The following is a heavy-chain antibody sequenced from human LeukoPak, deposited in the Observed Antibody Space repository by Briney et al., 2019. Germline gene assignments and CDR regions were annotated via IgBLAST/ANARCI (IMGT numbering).Heavy chain of an antibody. CDR2: IYPGDSDT. V-gene: IGHV5-51*01. J-gene: IGHJ4*02. D-gene: IGHD3-22*01. CDR1: GYSFTSYW. Sequence: GESLKISCKGSGYSFTSYWIGWVRQMPGKGLEWMGIIYPGDSDTRYSPSFQGQVTISADKSISTAYLQWSSLKASDTAMYYCASGRGDYYDSSGPIDYWRQGTLVTVSS. CDR3: ASGRGDYYDSSGPIDY.